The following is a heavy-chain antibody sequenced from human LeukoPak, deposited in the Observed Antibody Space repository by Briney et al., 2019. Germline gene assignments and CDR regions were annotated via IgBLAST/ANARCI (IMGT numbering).Heavy chain of an antibody. V-gene: IGHV3-33*01. CDR3: ARAWSGDGGDAFDI. CDR1: GFTFSSYG. CDR2: IWYDGSNK. Sequence: GGSLRLSCAASGFTFSSYGMHWVRQAPGKGLEWVAVIWYDGSNKYYADSVKGRFTISRDNSKNTLYLQMNSLRAGDTAVYYCARAWSGDGGDAFDIWGQGTMVTVSS. J-gene: IGHJ3*02. D-gene: IGHD4-17*01.